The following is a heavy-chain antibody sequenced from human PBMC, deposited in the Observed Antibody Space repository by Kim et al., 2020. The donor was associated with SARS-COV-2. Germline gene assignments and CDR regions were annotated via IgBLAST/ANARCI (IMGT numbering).Heavy chain of an antibody. D-gene: IGHD2-2*01. J-gene: IGHJ4*02. V-gene: IGHV3-73*01. CDR3: TNFCSSTSCPPGLDY. Sequence: AAAVQGRFPISRDDSKNTAYLQMHGLKTEDTAVYYCTNFCSSTSCPPGLDYWGQGTLVTVSS.